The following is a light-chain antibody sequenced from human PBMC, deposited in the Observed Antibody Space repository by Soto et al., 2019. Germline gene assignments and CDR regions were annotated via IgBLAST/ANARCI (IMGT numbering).Light chain of an antibody. Sequence: DIQMTQSPSSLSAFVGDSVTITCRASQNVRGYLHLYQQKPGRAPKPLIYAASNLQIGVPFRYSGSGTGTEYPLSINSLRPDDSATYYCQKSHSTLPITFGQGTRVEI. V-gene: IGKV1-39*01. J-gene: IGKJ5*01. CDR2: AAS. CDR1: QNVRGY. CDR3: QKSHSTLPIT.